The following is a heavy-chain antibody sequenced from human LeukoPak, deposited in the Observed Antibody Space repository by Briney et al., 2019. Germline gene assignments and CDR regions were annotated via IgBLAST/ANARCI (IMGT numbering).Heavy chain of an antibody. CDR2: IYTSGST. D-gene: IGHD3-3*01. CDR1: GGSISSGSYY. CDR3: ARERLRLLDP. Sequence: PSETLSLTCTVSGGSISSGSYYWSWIRQPAGKGLEWIGRIYTSGSTNYNPSLKSRVTISVDTSKNQFSLKLSSVTAADTAVYYCARERLRLLDPWGQGTLVTVSS. V-gene: IGHV4-61*02. J-gene: IGHJ5*02.